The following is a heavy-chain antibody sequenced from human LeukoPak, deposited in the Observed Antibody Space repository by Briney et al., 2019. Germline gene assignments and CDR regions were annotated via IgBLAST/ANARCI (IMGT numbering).Heavy chain of an antibody. V-gene: IGHV1-46*01. J-gene: IGHJ3*02. D-gene: IGHD3-9*01. CDR1: GYTFTSYY. Sequence: ASVKVSCKASGYTFTSYYMHWVRQAPGQGLEWMGIINPSGGSTSYAQKFQGRVTMTRDTSTSTVYMELSSLRSEDTAVYSCARATYYDILTGYSSDAFDIWGQGTMVTVSS. CDR3: ARATYYDILTGYSSDAFDI. CDR2: INPSGGST.